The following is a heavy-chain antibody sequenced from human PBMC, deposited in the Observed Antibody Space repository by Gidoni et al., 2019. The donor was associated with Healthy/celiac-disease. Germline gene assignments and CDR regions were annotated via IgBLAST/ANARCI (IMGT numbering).Heavy chain of an antibody. V-gene: IGHV3-30-3*01. D-gene: IGHD3-10*01. CDR1: GFTFSSYA. CDR2: ISYDGSNK. CDR3: ARDGYYGSGSYYTNWFDP. Sequence: QVQLVESGGGVVQPGRSLRLSCAASGFTFSSYAMHLVRQAPGKGLEWVAVISYDGSNKYYADSVKGRFTISRDNSKNTLYLQMNSLRAEDTAVYYCARDGYYGSGSYYTNWFDPWGQGTLVTVSS. J-gene: IGHJ5*02.